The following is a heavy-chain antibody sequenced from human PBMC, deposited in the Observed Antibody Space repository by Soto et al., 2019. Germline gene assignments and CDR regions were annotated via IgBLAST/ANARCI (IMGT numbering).Heavy chain of an antibody. CDR3: ATRSPAFDY. CDR2: VTTDKGKT. J-gene: IGHJ4*02. CDR1: GYTFTNFG. Sequence: QVQLVQSGPEVKKPGVSVKVSCKTSGYTFTNFGIIWVRQAPGQGLEWMGWVTTDKGKTTYAQKFQGRVTMTTDTSTSTAYMELRSLRSDDTAVYYCATRSPAFDYWGQGTLVTVSS. V-gene: IGHV1-18*01.